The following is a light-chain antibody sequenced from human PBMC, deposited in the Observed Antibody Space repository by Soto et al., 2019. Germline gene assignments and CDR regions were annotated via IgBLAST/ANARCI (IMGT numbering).Light chain of an antibody. V-gene: IGKV3-15*01. Sequence: EIVMTQSPATLSVSXXXRATLSCRASQSVNSNLAWYQQKRGQAPRLLIYEASSRATGIPARFSASGSGTEFTLTISSLQSEDFAVYYCEQYNNWPLTFGGGTNVEIK. J-gene: IGKJ4*01. CDR3: EQYNNWPLT. CDR1: QSVNSN. CDR2: EAS.